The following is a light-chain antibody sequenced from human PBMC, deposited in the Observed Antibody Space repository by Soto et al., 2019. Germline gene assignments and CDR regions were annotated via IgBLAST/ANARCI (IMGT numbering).Light chain of an antibody. V-gene: IGKV3-11*01. CDR3: QQRSNWIT. Sequence: TVMTQSPATLSVSPGERATLSCRASQGLGTNLAWYQQRPGQAPRLLIYAASTRATGVPARFSGSGSGTDFTLTISSLEPEDFAVYYCQQRSNWITFGQGTRLEI. CDR1: QGLGTN. J-gene: IGKJ5*01. CDR2: AAS.